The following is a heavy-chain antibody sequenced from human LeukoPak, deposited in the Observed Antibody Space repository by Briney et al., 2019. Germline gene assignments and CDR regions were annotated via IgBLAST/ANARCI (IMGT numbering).Heavy chain of an antibody. CDR3: ARDLRSYNWGSAQRFICY. J-gene: IGHJ4*02. D-gene: IGHD7-27*01. CDR2: ISAYNGKT. CDR1: GYTFTSYG. Sequence: GASVKVSCKASGYTFTSYGISWVRQAPGQGLEWMGWISAYNGKTNYAQKLQGRVTMTTDTSTSTAYMELRSLRSDDTAVYYCARDLRSYNWGSAQRFICYWGQGTLVTVSS. V-gene: IGHV1-18*01.